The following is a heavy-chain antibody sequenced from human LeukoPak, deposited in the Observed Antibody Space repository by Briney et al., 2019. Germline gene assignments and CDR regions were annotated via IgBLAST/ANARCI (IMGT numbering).Heavy chain of an antibody. D-gene: IGHD6-13*01. Sequence: ASVKVSCKASAYTFTNYGISWVRQAPGQGLEWVGWISGYNGNTHYAEKFQGRATMTTDTSTSTAYMELRSLRSDDTAVYYCARDYGPSSSWSRLRNWFDPWGQGTLVAVSS. CDR3: ARDYGPSSSWSRLRNWFDP. V-gene: IGHV1-18*01. CDR2: ISGYNGNT. CDR1: AYTFTNYG. J-gene: IGHJ5*02.